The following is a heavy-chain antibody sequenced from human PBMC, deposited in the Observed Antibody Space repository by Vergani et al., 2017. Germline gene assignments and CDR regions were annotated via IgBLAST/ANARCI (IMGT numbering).Heavy chain of an antibody. CDR1: GFTFSDYY. CDR2: ISSSSSYT. CDR3: AKDPTTVVTLPGGFDY. V-gene: IGHV3-11*05. Sequence: VQLLESGGGLVQPGGSLRLSCAASGFTFSDYYMSWIRQAPGKGLEWVSYISSSSSYTNYADSVKGRFTISRDNAKNTLYLQMNSLRAEDTAVYYCAKDPTTVVTLPGGFDYWGQGTLVTVSS. D-gene: IGHD4-23*01. J-gene: IGHJ4*02.